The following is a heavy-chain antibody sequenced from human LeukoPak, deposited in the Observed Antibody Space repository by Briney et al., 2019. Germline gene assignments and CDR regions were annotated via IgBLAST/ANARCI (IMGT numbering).Heavy chain of an antibody. CDR1: GFLFSHYT. CDR3: ASAGGSSMALRFRWFDP. Sequence: GGSLRLSCAVSGFLFSHYTMTWVRQGPGKGLEWVSSINGSGDATLYADSVMGRFTISRDNAKNTVSLQMNNLRAEDTAIYYCASAGGSSMALRFRWFDPWGQGTLVTVSS. D-gene: IGHD6-6*01. CDR2: INGSGDAT. J-gene: IGHJ5*02. V-gene: IGHV3-23*01.